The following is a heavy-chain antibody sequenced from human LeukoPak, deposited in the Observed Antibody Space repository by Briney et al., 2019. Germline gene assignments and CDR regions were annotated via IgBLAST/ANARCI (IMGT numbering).Heavy chain of an antibody. CDR2: ISGSADST. Sequence: GGSLRLSCVASGFTFSSFAMSWVRQAREKGLEWVSTISGSADSTYYADSVKGRFTISRDNSKNTLYLQMNSLRAEDTAVYYCAKEMSSSWFEYWGQGTLVTVSS. CDR3: AKEMSSSWFEY. D-gene: IGHD6-13*01. CDR1: GFTFSSFA. V-gene: IGHV3-23*01. J-gene: IGHJ4*02.